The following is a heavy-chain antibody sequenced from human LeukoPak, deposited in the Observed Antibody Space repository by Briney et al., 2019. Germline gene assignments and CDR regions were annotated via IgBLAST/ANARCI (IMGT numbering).Heavy chain of an antibody. CDR3: ARDRRDYGDYILFDY. V-gene: IGHV1-2*02. J-gene: IGHJ4*02. CDR1: GYTFTGYY. Sequence: ASVKVSCKASGYTFTGYYMHWVRQAPGQGLEWMGWIDPNSGGTNYAQKFQGRVTMTTDTSTSTAYMELRSLRSDDTAVYYCARDRRDYGDYILFDYWGQGTLVTVSS. D-gene: IGHD4-17*01. CDR2: IDPNSGGT.